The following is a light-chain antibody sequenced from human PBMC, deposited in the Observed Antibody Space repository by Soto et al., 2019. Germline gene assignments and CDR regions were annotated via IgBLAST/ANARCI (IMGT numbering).Light chain of an antibody. CDR2: SAS. Sequence: DVQLTQSPSSLSPSVGDRVTITCRESQGINSFLACYQQIPGKVPKLLIYSASPLQSGVPSRFSGSGSGTDFTLTISSLQPEDVAIYYCQKYNSGPRTFGGGTKVDVK. CDR3: QKYNSGPRT. J-gene: IGKJ4*01. V-gene: IGKV1-27*01. CDR1: QGINSF.